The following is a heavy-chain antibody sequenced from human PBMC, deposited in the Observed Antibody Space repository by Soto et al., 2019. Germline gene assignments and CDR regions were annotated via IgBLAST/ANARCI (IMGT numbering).Heavy chain of an antibody. CDR2: IKGKTDGETT. V-gene: IGHV3-15*01. D-gene: IGHD3-22*01. CDR1: GFTFSNAW. Sequence: GSLRLSCAASGFTFSNAWMSWVRQAPGRGLGWVGRIKGKTDGETTDYAARVKGRFTISRDDSKNTLYLQMNSLKTEDTAVYYCTTDPRGPAGGYYPPYYYYGMDVWGQGTTVTVSS. CDR3: TTDPRGPAGGYYPPYYYYGMDV. J-gene: IGHJ6*02.